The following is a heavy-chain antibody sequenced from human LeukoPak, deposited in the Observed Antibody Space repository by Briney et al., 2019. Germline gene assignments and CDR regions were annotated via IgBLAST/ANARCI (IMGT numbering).Heavy chain of an antibody. V-gene: IGHV1-3*01. J-gene: IGHJ3*02. CDR2: INAGNGNT. CDR3: AREGETGTGAFDI. D-gene: IGHD1/OR15-1a*01. CDR1: GYTFTSYA. Sequence: ASVKVSCKASGYTFTSYAMHWVRQAPGQRLEWMGWINAGNGNTKYSQKFQGRVTITRDTSAGTAYMELSSLRSEDTAVYYCAREGETGTGAFDIWGQGTMVTVSS.